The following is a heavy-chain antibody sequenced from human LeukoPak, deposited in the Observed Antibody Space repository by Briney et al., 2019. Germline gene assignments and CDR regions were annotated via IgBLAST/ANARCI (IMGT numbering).Heavy chain of an antibody. J-gene: IGHJ4*02. CDR2: INLNSGGT. D-gene: IGHD1-1*01. CDR1: GYTFTDYY. CDR3: ARRLGAGTTLGY. Sequence: ASVKVSCKASGYTFTDYYMHWVRQAPGQGLEWMGWINLNSGGTNYAQNFQGRVTMTRDTSTSTAYMELSRLRSDDTAVYYCARRLGAGTTLGYWGQGTLVTVSS. V-gene: IGHV1-2*02.